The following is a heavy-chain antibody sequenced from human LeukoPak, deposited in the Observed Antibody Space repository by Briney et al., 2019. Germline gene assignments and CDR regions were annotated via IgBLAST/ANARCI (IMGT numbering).Heavy chain of an antibody. CDR3: ARDIYCSSTSCSPSAFDY. V-gene: IGHV3-21*04. J-gene: IGHJ4*02. D-gene: IGHD2-2*01. CDR1: GFTFSSYS. CDR2: ISSSSTSI. Sequence: GGSLRLSCAASGFTFSSYSMNWVRQAPGKGLEWVSSISSSSTSIYYTVSVKGRFTISRDNAKNSLYLQMNSLRAEDTALYYCARDIYCSSTSCSPSAFDYWGQGTLVTVSS.